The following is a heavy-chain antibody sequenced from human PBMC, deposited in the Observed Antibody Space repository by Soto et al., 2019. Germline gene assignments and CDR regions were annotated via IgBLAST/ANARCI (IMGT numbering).Heavy chain of an antibody. CDR3: ARGFLDWVGYYDSSGYYSTYYFDY. V-gene: IGHV4-34*01. J-gene: IGHJ4*02. Sequence: SETLSLTCAVYGGSFSGYYWSWIRQPPGKGLEWLGEINHSGSTNYNPSLKSRVTISVDTSKNQFSLKLSSVTAADTAVYYCARGFLDWVGYYDSSGYYSTYYFDYWGQGTLVTVSS. D-gene: IGHD3-22*01. CDR2: INHSGST. CDR1: GGSFSGYY.